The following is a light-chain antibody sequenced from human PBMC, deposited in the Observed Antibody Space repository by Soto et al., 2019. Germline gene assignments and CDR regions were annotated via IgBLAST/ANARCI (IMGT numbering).Light chain of an antibody. Sequence: EIVVTQSPATLSVSLGETATLSCRASESVSTNLAWYQQKPGQTPRLLIYAASTRATGIPVRFSGSGSGTEFTLTITSLQSEDFAVYYCQQYNKWISWAFGQGTKV. J-gene: IGKJ1*01. CDR3: QQYNKWISWA. CDR2: AAS. V-gene: IGKV3-15*01. CDR1: ESVSTN.